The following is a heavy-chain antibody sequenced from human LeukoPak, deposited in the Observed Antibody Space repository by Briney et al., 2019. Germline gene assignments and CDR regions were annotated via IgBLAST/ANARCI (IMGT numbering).Heavy chain of an antibody. CDR1: GFTFSSYW. J-gene: IGHJ6*03. D-gene: IGHD3-22*01. Sequence: GGSLRLSCAASGFTFSSYWMSWVRQAPGKGLEWVANIKQDGSEKYYVDSVKGRFTISRDNAKNSLYLQMNSLRSEDTAVYYCARDYYHNNYYMDAWGKGTTVTVSS. V-gene: IGHV3-7*01. CDR2: IKQDGSEK. CDR3: ARDYYHNNYYMDA.